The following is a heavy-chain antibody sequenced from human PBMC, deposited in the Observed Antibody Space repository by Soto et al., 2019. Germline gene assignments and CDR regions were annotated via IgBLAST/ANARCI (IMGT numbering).Heavy chain of an antibody. CDR1: GYTFTNYA. D-gene: IGHD2-2*01. CDR2: INGGNGNT. V-gene: IGHV1-3*01. CDR3: AKGYASTWYWYCPP. J-gene: IGHJ5*02. Sequence: ASVKVSWKASGYTFTNYAMHWVRQAPGQRLEWMGWINGGNGNTKYSQKFRDRVTISRDNSKNTLYLHMNSLGAGDTAVYFCAKGYASTWYWYCPPWGKGTLVTVSS.